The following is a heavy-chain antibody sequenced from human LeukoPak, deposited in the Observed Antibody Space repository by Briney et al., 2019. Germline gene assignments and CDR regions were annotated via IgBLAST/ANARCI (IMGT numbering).Heavy chain of an antibody. CDR1: GGTFSGYF. CDR3: ARRGVRGVYYFMDV. Sequence: SETLSLTCAVYGGTFSGYFWSWIRQPPGKGLEWIGEINHSGSTNYNPSLKSRVTISVGTSKNQFSLKLSSVTAADTAVYYCARRGVRGVYYFMDVWGKGTTVTISS. J-gene: IGHJ6*03. D-gene: IGHD3-10*01. CDR2: INHSGST. V-gene: IGHV4-34*01.